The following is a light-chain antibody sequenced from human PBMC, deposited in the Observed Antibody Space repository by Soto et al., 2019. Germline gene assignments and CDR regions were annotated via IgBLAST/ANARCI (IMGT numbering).Light chain of an antibody. V-gene: IGKV3-15*01. CDR3: QQYTNWPPFT. J-gene: IGKJ2*01. CDR2: GAS. Sequence: EVVLTQSPAILSVSPGEGASLSCRASQNVGTSLAWYQQKSGQATRLLIYGASTRAAGVPARFSGSASVTEYTLTITSLQSEDFALYYWQQYTNWPPFTFGQGTRLEIK. CDR1: QNVGTS.